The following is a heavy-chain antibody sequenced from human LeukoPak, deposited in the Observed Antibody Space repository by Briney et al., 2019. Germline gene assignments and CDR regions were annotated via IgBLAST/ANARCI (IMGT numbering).Heavy chain of an antibody. D-gene: IGHD2-15*01. CDR2: IDHVGRS. CDR1: GASLNNYY. Sequence: SETLSLTCAVYGASLNNYYWAWIRQSPVKGLEWIGEIDHVGRSRYNPSLKSRLTLSVDTSKNQFSLRLSSVTAADTALYFCARPVYCSVTTCTGPLHIWGQGTMVTVSS. V-gene: IGHV4-34*01. J-gene: IGHJ3*02. CDR3: ARPVYCSVTTCTGPLHI.